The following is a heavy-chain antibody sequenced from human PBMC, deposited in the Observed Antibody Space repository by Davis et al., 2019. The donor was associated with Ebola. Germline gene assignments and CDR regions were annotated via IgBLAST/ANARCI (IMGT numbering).Heavy chain of an antibody. J-gene: IGHJ4*02. V-gene: IGHV3-48*02. Sequence: GESLKISCAASGFTFDDYAMSWVRQAPGKGLEWVSYISSSSSTIYYADSVKGRFTISRDNAKNSLYLQMNSLRDEDTAVYYCASHLSWGQGTLVTVSS. CDR1: GFTFDDYA. CDR3: ASHLS. CDR2: ISSSSSTI.